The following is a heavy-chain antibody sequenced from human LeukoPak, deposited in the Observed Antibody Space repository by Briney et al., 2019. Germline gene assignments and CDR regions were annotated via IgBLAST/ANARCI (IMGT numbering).Heavy chain of an antibody. CDR3: AIGIAVAGTGNWFDP. D-gene: IGHD6-19*01. CDR1: GGTFSSNA. CDR2: IIPIFGTA. V-gene: IGHV1-69*05. J-gene: IGHJ5*02. Sequence: GASVKVSCKASGGTFSSNAISWVRQAPGQGLEWMGGIIPIFGTANYAQKFQGRVTITTDESTSTAYMELSSLRSKDTAVYYCAIGIAVAGTGNWFDPWGQGTLVTVSS.